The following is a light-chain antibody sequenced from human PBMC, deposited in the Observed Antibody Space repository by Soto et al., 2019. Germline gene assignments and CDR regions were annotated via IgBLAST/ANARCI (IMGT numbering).Light chain of an antibody. Sequence: DIQMTQSPSSLSASVGDRVTITCRASQGISNYLAWYQQKPGKVPKLLIYAASTLQSGVPSRFSGSGSGTYFTLTISSLQPEDVATYYCQKYNSAPWTFVQETKVDIK. CDR2: AAS. CDR1: QGISNY. J-gene: IGKJ1*01. CDR3: QKYNSAPWT. V-gene: IGKV1-27*01.